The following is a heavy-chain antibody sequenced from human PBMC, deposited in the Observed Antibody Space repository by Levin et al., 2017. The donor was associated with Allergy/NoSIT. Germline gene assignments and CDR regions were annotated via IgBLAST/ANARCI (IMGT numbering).Heavy chain of an antibody. CDR1: GFTFNDAW. CDR2: IKNKGDGGTT. V-gene: IGHV3-15*01. J-gene: IGHJ4*02. CDR3: TTDPRH. Sequence: GDSLKISCTASGFTFNDAWMSWVRQAPGKGLEWLGRIKNKGDGGTTDFAAPVKGRFTISRDDSKRKLYLQMNSLKTEDTAVYYCTTDPRHWGQGTLVTVSS.